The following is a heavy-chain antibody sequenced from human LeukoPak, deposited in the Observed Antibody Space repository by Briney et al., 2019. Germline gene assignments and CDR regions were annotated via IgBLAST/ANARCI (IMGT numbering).Heavy chain of an antibody. V-gene: IGHV4-59*08. Sequence: SETLSLTCTVSGGSISSYYWSWIRQPPGKGLEWIGYIYYSGSTNYNPSLKSRVTISVDTSKNQFSLKLSSVTAADTAVYYCARLPVLSSGYSYGMDVWGQGTTVTVS. CDR2: IYYSGST. CDR3: ARLPVLSSGYSYGMDV. J-gene: IGHJ6*02. D-gene: IGHD3-22*01. CDR1: GGSISSYY.